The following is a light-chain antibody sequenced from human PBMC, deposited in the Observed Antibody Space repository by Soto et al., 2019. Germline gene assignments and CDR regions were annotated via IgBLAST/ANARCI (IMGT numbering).Light chain of an antibody. CDR3: SSYTSSSTRV. J-gene: IGLJ2*01. Sequence: QSALTQPASVSGSPGQSITISCIGTSSDVGGYNHVSWYQPHPGKAPKLMIYDVSNRPSGVSNRFSASKSGNTASLTISGLQAEDEADYYCSSYTSSSTRVFGGGTKLTVL. CDR2: DVS. V-gene: IGLV2-14*01. CDR1: SSDVGGYNH.